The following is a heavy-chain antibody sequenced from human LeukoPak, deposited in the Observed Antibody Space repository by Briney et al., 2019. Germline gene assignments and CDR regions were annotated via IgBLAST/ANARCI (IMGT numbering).Heavy chain of an antibody. CDR2: INHSGST. J-gene: IGHJ6*03. CDR1: GGSFSGYY. CDR3: ARLRFLEWLLRYYYYMDV. Sequence: SETLSLTCAVYGGSFSGYYWSWIRQPPGKGLEWIGEINHSGSTNYNPSLKSRVTISVDTSKNQFSLKLSSVTAADTAVYYRARLRFLEWLLRYYYYMDVWGKGTTVTVSS. V-gene: IGHV4-34*01. D-gene: IGHD3-3*01.